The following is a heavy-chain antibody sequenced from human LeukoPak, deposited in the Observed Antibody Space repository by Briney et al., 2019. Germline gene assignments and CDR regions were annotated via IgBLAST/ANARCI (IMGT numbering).Heavy chain of an antibody. CDR1: GFTVSSNY. J-gene: IGHJ4*02. CDR2: IYSGGST. Sequence: GGSLRLSCAASGFTVSSNYMSWVRQAPGKGLEWVSVIYSGGSTYYADSVKGRFTISRDNSKNTLYLQMNSLRAEDTAVYYCARGPGSGYYPFDYWGQGTLVTVSS. V-gene: IGHV3-53*01. D-gene: IGHD3-22*01. CDR3: ARGPGSGYYPFDY.